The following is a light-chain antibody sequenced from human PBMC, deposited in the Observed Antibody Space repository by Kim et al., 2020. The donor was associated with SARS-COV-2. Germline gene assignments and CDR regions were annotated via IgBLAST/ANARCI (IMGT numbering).Light chain of an antibody. CDR3: GTWDSSLSAVV. CDR2: DNN. Sequence: QLVLTQPPSVSAAPGQKVSIPCSGGSSNIGNNYVSWYQQFPGTAPKLLIYDNNKRPSGIPDRFSGSKSGTSATLGITGLQTGDEADYYCGTWDSSLSAVVFGGGTQLTVL. V-gene: IGLV1-51*01. CDR1: SSNIGNNY. J-gene: IGLJ3*02.